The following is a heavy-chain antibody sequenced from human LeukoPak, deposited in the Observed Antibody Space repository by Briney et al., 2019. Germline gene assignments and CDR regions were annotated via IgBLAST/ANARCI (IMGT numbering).Heavy chain of an antibody. J-gene: IGHJ4*02. CDR3: ARDGMVGFDY. V-gene: IGHV3-30*02. CDR2: IRYDGSNK. D-gene: IGHD2-15*01. CDR1: GFTFSTYG. Sequence: GGSLRLSCAASGFTFSTYGMHWVRQAPGKGLEWVAFIRYDGSNKYYADSVKGRFTISRDNSKNTLYLQMNSLRAEDTAVYYCARDGMVGFDYWGRGTLVTVSS.